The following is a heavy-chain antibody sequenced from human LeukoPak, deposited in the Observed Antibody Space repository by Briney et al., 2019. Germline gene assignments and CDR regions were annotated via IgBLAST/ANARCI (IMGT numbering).Heavy chain of an antibody. V-gene: IGHV4-59*01. CDR1: GGSIGSFY. Sequence: PSETLSLTCTVSGGSIGSFYWTWIRQPPGKGLEWIGYIYYSGSTNYNPSPKSRVTISVDTSKNQFSLKLRSVTAADTAVYYCARAVNWFELWGQGTLVTVSS. J-gene: IGHJ5*02. CDR3: ARAVNWFEL. CDR2: IYYSGST.